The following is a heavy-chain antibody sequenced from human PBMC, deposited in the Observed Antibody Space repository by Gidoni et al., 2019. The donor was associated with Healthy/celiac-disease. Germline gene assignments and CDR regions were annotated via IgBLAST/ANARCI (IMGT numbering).Heavy chain of an antibody. CDR1: GFTFGDYA. V-gene: IGHV3-49*05. CDR2: IRSKAYGGTT. Sequence: EVQLVESGGGLVKPGRSLRLSCTASGFTFGDYAMSWFRQAPGKGLEWVGFIRSKAYGGTTEYAASVKGRFTISRDDSKSIAYLQMNSLKTEDTAVYYCTRDRNYDFWSGYPLGLDYWGQGTLVTVSS. J-gene: IGHJ4*02. CDR3: TRDRNYDFWSGYPLGLDY. D-gene: IGHD3-3*01.